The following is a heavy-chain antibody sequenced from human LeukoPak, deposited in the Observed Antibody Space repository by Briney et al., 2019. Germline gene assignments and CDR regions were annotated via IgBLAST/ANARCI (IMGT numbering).Heavy chain of an antibody. Sequence: SVKVSCKASGGTFSSYAISWVRQAPGQGLEWMGGIIPIFGTANYAQKFQGRVTITADESTSTAYMELSSLRSEDTAVYYCARVHGSGSYYNYFDYWGQGTPVTVSS. J-gene: IGHJ4*02. D-gene: IGHD3-10*01. CDR2: IIPIFGTA. V-gene: IGHV1-69*13. CDR1: GGTFSSYA. CDR3: ARVHGSGSYYNYFDY.